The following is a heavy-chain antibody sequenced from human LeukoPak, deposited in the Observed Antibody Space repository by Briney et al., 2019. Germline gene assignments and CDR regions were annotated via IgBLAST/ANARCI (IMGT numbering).Heavy chain of an antibody. CDR2: ISCNGIYI. V-gene: IGHV3-21*01. J-gene: IGHJ3*02. CDR3: AKDRDFYTPDAFDT. CDR1: GFIFSSYA. D-gene: IGHD2-2*02. Sequence: PGGSLRLSCAASGFIFSSYAMNWVRQVPGKGLEWVSTISCNGIYIFYADSVRGRFTISRDDANHSLHLQMDSLRAEDTAVYYCAKDRDFYTPDAFDTWGQGTMVTVSS.